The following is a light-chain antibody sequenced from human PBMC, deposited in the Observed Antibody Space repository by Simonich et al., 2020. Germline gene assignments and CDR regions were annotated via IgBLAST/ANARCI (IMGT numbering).Light chain of an antibody. CDR2: DVS. J-gene: IGLJ2*01. CDR1: SSDVVGYNY. Sequence: QSALTQPRSVSGSPGQSVPISCTGTSSDVVGYNYVSWYQQPPGKAPTLMIYDVSKRPSGVPDRFSGSKSGNTASLTISGLQAEDEADYYCCSYAGSYTLVFGGGTKLTVL. CDR3: CSYAGSYTLV. V-gene: IGLV2-11*01.